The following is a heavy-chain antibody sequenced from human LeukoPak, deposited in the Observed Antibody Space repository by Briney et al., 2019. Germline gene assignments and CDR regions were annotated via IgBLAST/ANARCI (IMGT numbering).Heavy chain of an antibody. CDR1: GITLSNYG. CDR2: VSDSGGRT. J-gene: IGHJ4*02. D-gene: IGHD3-22*01. Sequence: GGSLRLSCAVSGITLSNYGMSWVRQAPGKGLEWVAGVSDSGGRTNYADSVKGRFTISRGNPKNTLYLQMNSLRAEDTAAYFCAKRGVVIRVILVGFHKEAYYFDSWGQGALVTVSS. CDR3: AKRGVVIRVILVGFHKEAYYFDS. V-gene: IGHV3-23*01.